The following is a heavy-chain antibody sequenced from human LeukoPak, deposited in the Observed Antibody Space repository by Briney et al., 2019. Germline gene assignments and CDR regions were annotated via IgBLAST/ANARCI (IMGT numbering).Heavy chain of an antibody. CDR3: ARDSDAFDI. CDR2: IYYSGST. Sequence: SETLSLTCTVSGGSISSSSYYWGWIRQPPGKGLEWFGSIYYSGSTYYNPSLKSRVTISVDTSKNQFSLKLSSVTAADTAVYYCARDSDAFDIWGQGSMVTVSS. V-gene: IGHV4-39*07. CDR1: GGSISSSSYY. J-gene: IGHJ3*02.